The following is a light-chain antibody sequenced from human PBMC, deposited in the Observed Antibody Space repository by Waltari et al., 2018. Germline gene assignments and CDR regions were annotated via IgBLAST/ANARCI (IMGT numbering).Light chain of an antibody. CDR2: AAS. CDR3: QQYYSYPRA. Sequence: IRMTQSPSSFSASTGDRVTITCRASQGISSYLAWYQQKPGKAPKRLIYAASTLQSGVPSRFSGSGSGTDFTLTISCLQSEDFATYYCQQYYSYPRAFGPGTKVDIK. J-gene: IGKJ3*01. V-gene: IGKV1-8*01. CDR1: QGISSY.